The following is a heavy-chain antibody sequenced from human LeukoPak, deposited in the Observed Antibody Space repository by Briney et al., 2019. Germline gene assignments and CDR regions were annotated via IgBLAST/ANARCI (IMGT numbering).Heavy chain of an antibody. CDR3: AREEVATYNWFDP. D-gene: IGHD5-12*01. CDR1: GGSFSGHY. J-gene: IGHJ5*02. Sequence: SETLSLTCAVYGGSFSGHYWSWIRQHPGKGLEWIGYIYYSGSTYYNPSLKSRVTISVDTSKNQFSLKLSSVTAADTAVYYCAREEVATYNWFDPWGQGTLVTVSS. V-gene: IGHV4-31*11. CDR2: IYYSGST.